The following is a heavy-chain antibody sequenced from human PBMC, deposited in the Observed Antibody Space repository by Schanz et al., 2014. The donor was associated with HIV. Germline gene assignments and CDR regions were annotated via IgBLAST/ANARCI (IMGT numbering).Heavy chain of an antibody. V-gene: IGHV1-8*01. Sequence: QVQLVQSGAEVKKPGASVKVSCKASGYTFTSYDINWVRQATGQGLEWMGWMNPNSGNTGYAQKFQGRVTMTRNTSISTAYMELSSPRSEDTAVYYCAREVDIVVVPAAIVGWFDPWGQGTLVTVSS. CDR2: MNPNSGNT. CDR3: AREVDIVVVPAAIVGWFDP. D-gene: IGHD2-2*03. CDR1: GYTFTSYD. J-gene: IGHJ5*02.